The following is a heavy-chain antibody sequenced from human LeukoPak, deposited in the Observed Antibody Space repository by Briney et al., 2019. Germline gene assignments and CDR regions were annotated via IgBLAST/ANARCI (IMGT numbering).Heavy chain of an antibody. J-gene: IGHJ4*02. CDR2: ISYDGSNK. V-gene: IGHV3-30-3*01. CDR3: ARGRWLQSHFDY. D-gene: IGHD5-24*01. Sequence: QPGRSLRLSCAASGFTFSSYAMHWVRQAPGKGLEWVAVISYDGSNKYYADSVKGRFTISRDNSKNTLYLQMNSLRAEDTAVYYCARGRWLQSHFDYWGQGTLATVSS. CDR1: GFTFSSYA.